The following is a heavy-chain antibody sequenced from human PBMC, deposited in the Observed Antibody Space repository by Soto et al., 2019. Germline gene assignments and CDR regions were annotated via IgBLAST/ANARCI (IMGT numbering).Heavy chain of an antibody. D-gene: IGHD6-13*01. V-gene: IGHV4-34*01. CDR2: INHSGST. CDR1: GLSFSGYY. J-gene: IGHJ5*02. CDR3: ARIAAAGSINWFDP. Sequence: SETLSLTCAVYGLSFSGYYWSWIRQPPGKGLEWIGEINHSGSTNYNPSLKSRVTISVDTSKNQFSLKLSSVTAADTAVYYCARIAAAGSINWFDPWGQGTLVTVSS.